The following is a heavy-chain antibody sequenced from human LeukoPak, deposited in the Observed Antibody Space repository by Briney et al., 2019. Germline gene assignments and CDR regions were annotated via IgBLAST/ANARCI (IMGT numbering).Heavy chain of an antibody. D-gene: IGHD6-19*01. CDR1: GGSISAYY. J-gene: IGHJ4*02. V-gene: IGHV4-59*08. Sequence: SETLSLTCTISGGSISAYYWSWIRQPLGKGREWIGYIYFTGTTTYHPSLRSRVTISLDTSNNQFSLDLTSVTVADTAVYYCARLSSGSRPNFDSRGQGSLVTVSS. CDR2: IYFTGTT. CDR3: ARLSSGSRPNFDS.